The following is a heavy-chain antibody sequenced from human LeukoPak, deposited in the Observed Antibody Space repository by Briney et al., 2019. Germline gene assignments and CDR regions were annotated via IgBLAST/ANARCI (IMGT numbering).Heavy chain of an antibody. CDR2: IKSKTEGGTT. V-gene: IGHV3-15*01. D-gene: IGHD6-19*01. J-gene: IGHJ4*02. CDR3: TTDISSGWYAY. Sequence: GGSLRLSCAASGFTFSNAWMSWVRQAPGKGLEWVGRIKSKTEGGTTDYAAPVKGRFTISRDDSKNTLYLQMNSLKTEDTAVYYCTTDISSGWYAYWGQGTLVTVSS. CDR1: GFTFSNAW.